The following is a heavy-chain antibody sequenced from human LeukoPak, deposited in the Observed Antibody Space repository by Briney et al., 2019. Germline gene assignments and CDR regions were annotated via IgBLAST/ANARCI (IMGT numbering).Heavy chain of an antibody. J-gene: IGHJ5*02. D-gene: IGHD6-19*01. Sequence: GGSLRLSCAASGFSFSSYAMHWVRQAPGKGLECVSAISTNGGNTHYANSVKGRFTISRDNSKNTLYLQMGSLRAEDTAVYYCAKGYSSGWYYSDPWGQGTLVTVSS. CDR2: ISTNGGNT. V-gene: IGHV3-64*01. CDR1: GFSFSSYA. CDR3: AKGYSSGWYYSDP.